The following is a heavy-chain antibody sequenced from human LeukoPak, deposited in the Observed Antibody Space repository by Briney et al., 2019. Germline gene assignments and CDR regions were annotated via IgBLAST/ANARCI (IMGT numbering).Heavy chain of an antibody. D-gene: IGHD4-11*01. CDR1: GFTFSVSV. CDR2: IRSKANNYAT. J-gene: IGHJ6*03. V-gene: IGHV3-73*01. CDR3: TRSLDYSRSDYMDV. Sequence: GGSLRLSCAASGFTFSVSVMHWVRQASGKGLEWVGRIRSKANNYATAYAASVKGRFTISRDDSKNTAYLQMNSLKTEDTAVYYCTRSLDYSRSDYMDVWGKGTTVTVSS.